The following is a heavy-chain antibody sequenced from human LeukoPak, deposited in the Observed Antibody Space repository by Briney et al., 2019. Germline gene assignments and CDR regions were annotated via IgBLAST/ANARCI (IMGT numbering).Heavy chain of an antibody. D-gene: IGHD3-22*01. CDR3: ARESYYDSSGYLPY. J-gene: IGHJ4*02. CDR1: GFTFSSYW. V-gene: IGHV3-7*01. Sequence: GGSLRLSCAASGFTFSSYWMSWVRQAPGKGLEWVANIKQDGSEKYYVDSVKGRFTISRDNAKNSLYLQMNSLRAEDTAVYYCARESYYDSSGYLPYWGQGTLVTVSS. CDR2: IKQDGSEK.